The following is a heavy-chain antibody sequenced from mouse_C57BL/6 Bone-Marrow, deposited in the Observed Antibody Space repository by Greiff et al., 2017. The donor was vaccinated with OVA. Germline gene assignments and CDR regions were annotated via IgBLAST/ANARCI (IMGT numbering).Heavy chain of an antibody. V-gene: IGHV5-4*01. D-gene: IGHD3-3*01. J-gene: IGHJ4*01. Sequence: EVMLVESGGGLVKPGGSLKLSCAASGFTFSCYAMSWVRQTPEKRLEWVATISDGGRYTYYPDNVKGRFTISRDNAKNNLYLQMSQLTSEDTAMYYCAGDRGRAMDYWGQGTSVTVSS. CDR3: AGDRGRAMDY. CDR2: ISDGGRYT. CDR1: GFTFSCYA.